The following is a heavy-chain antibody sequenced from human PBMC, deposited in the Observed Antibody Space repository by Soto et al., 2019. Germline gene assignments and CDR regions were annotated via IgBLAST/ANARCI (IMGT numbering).Heavy chain of an antibody. CDR3: AKNKGLRVDNYCLDY. Sequence: QVSESGGGLVQPGGSLRLSCTVSGLTFRSFAMSWVRQAPGKGLEWVSTISGSGAGTYYADSVKGRFTISRDNSKNTLYLQMNSLSAEDRAVYYCAKNKGLRVDNYCLDYWGQGTLVTVSS. CDR2: ISGSGAGT. D-gene: IGHD1-20*01. CDR1: GLTFRSFA. J-gene: IGHJ4*02. V-gene: IGHV3-23*01.